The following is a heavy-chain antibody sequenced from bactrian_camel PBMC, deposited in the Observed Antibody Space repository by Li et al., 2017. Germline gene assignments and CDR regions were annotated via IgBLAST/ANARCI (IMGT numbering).Heavy chain of an antibody. J-gene: IGHJ4*01. Sequence: VQLVESGGGLVQPGGSLRLSCAASGFAFSTYGMSWVRQAPGKGLEWVSGIYADSSNTYYAASVQGRFTISRDNGKNTVYLQMNSLKPEDTAVYYCNAKLEVGYSGPWCAETSDYWGQGTQVTVS. D-gene: IGHD1*01. CDR3: NAKLEVGYSGPWCAETSDY. V-gene: IGHV3S6*01. CDR1: GFAFSTYG. CDR2: IYADSSNT.